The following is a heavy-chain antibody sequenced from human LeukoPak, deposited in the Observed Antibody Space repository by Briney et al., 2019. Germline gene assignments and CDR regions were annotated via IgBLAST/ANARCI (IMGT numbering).Heavy chain of an antibody. D-gene: IGHD3-9*01. CDR2: MNPNSGNT. J-gene: IGHJ5*02. Sequence: ASVKVSCKASGYTFTSYDINWVRQAPGQGLEWMGWMNPNSGNTDYAQKFQGRVTMTRNTSISTAYMELSSLRSEDTAVYYCARGGVLRYFEGFDPWGQGTLVTVSS. CDR1: GYTFTSYD. CDR3: ARGGVLRYFEGFDP. V-gene: IGHV1-8*01.